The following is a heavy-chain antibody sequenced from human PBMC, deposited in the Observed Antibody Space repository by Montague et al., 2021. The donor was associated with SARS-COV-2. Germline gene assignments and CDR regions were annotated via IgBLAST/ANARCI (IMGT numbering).Heavy chain of an antibody. CDR1: GGSISSYY. Sequence: ETLSLTCTVSGGSISSYYWSWIRQPAGKGLEWIGRIYTSGSTNYNPSLKSRVTMSVDTSKNQFSLRLSSVTAADTAVYYCARDNPVLWFGETYAFDIWGQGTMVTVSS. V-gene: IGHV4-4*07. D-gene: IGHD3-10*01. J-gene: IGHJ3*02. CDR2: IYTSGST. CDR3: ARDNPVLWFGETYAFDI.